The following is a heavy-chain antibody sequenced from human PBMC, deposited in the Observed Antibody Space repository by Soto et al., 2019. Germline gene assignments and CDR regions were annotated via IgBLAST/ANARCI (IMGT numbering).Heavy chain of an antibody. J-gene: IGHJ5*01. CDR3: RRNASFHAGIGFPAEPTLRSRHS. CDR2: IYYNVNT. Sequence: QNPGKGLEWIGYIYYNVNTNYNPSLKSRVTISVDTSKNQFSLKLSSVTAADFFFYSRRRNASFHAGIGFPAEPTLRSRHS. V-gene: IGHV4-59*08. D-gene: IGHD6-13*01.